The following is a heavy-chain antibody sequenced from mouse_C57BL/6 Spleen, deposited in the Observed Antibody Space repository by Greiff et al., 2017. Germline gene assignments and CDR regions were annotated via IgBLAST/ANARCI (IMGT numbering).Heavy chain of an antibody. CDR3: ARSLNYYGSSYFDV. J-gene: IGHJ1*03. Sequence: QVQLQQSGPELVKPGASVKISCKASGYAFSSSWMNWVKQRPGKGLEWIGRIYPGDGDTNYNGKFKGKATLTADKSSSTAYMQLSSLTSEDSAVYFCARSLNYYGSSYFDVWGTGTTVTVSS. CDR2: IYPGDGDT. V-gene: IGHV1-82*01. CDR1: GYAFSSSW. D-gene: IGHD1-1*01.